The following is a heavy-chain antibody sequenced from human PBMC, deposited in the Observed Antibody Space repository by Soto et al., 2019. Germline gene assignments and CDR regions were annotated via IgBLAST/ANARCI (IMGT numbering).Heavy chain of an antibody. V-gene: IGHV3-73*02. Sequence: EVKLVESGGGLVQPGGSLKLSCAASGFTFSDTAMHWVRQASGKGLEWVGRIRSKANSYATAYAASVKGRFTISRDDSKNTAYLQRNSLNTEDTAVYYCTSDTARVYYGMDVWGQGTTVTVSS. J-gene: IGHJ6*02. CDR2: IRSKANSYAT. D-gene: IGHD5-18*01. CDR3: TSDTARVYYGMDV. CDR1: GFTFSDTA.